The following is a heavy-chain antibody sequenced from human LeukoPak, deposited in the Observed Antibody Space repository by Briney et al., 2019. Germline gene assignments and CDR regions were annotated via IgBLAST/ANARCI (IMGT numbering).Heavy chain of an antibody. D-gene: IGHD3-10*01. CDR3: ARPKPNTIIRKVPAAFDI. Sequence: GESLKISCKSSGDIFTSYWIGWVRQMPGKGLEWMGIIYPGDSNIKYSPSFQGQVTISADKSISTAYLQWSNLKASDTAMYYCARPKPNTIIRKVPAAFDIWGQGTMVTVSS. J-gene: IGHJ3*02. V-gene: IGHV5-51*01. CDR1: GDIFTSYW. CDR2: IYPGDSNI.